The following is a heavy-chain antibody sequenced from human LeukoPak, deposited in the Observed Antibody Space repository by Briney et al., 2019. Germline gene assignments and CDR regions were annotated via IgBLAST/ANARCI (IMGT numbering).Heavy chain of an antibody. CDR1: GGSFSGYY. Sequence: SETLSPTCAVYGGSFSGYYWSWIRQPPGKGLEWIGEINHSGSTNYNPSLKSRVTISVDTSKNQFSLKLSSVTAADTAVYYCARLVGKPVGYYYGSGSYPHFDYWGQGTLVTVSS. J-gene: IGHJ4*02. CDR3: ARLVGKPVGYYYGSGSYPHFDY. V-gene: IGHV4-34*01. D-gene: IGHD3-10*01. CDR2: INHSGST.